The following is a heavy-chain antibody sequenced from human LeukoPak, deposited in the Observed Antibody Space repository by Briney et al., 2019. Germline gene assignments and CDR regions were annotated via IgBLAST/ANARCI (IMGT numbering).Heavy chain of an antibody. J-gene: IGHJ2*01. Sequence: SETLSLTCTVFGGSITSNSYHWGWIRQPPGKGLEWIGFIYYSGNTYYNPSLKSRVTISVDTSKNQFSLKLRSVTATDTALFYCARIPLGKWFGELPWVYFDLWGRGTLVTVSS. D-gene: IGHD3-10*01. V-gene: IGHV4-39*01. CDR3: ARIPLGKWFGELPWVYFDL. CDR2: IYYSGNT. CDR1: GGSITSNSYH.